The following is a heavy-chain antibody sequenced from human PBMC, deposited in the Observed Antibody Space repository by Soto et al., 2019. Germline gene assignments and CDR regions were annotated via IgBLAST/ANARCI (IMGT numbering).Heavy chain of an antibody. CDR3: ARHLGSGFHTTHYYGLDV. J-gene: IGHJ6*02. V-gene: IGHV5-51*01. CDR2: IFPLDSDI. Sequence: GEALKISCQASGYSFSNYWIASVRQMPGKGLEWMGIIFPLDSDIRYGPSFQGLVTISADKSTSTAYLQWSSLKASDTAIYYCARHLGSGFHTTHYYGLDVWGQGTTVNGSS. CDR1: GYSFSNYW. D-gene: IGHD3-3*01.